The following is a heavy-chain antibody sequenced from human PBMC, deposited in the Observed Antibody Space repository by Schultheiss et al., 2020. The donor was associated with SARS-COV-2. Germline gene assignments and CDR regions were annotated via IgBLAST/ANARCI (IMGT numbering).Heavy chain of an antibody. V-gene: IGHV4-34*01. Sequence: SETLSLTCAVYGGSFSGYYWSWIRQPPGKGLEWIGEINHSGSTNYNPSLKSRVTISVDTSKNQFSLKLSSVTAADTAVYYCARVYSSGWWGFDYWGQGTLVTVSS. CDR3: ARVYSSGWWGFDY. J-gene: IGHJ4*02. CDR2: INHSGST. D-gene: IGHD6-19*01. CDR1: GGSFSGYY.